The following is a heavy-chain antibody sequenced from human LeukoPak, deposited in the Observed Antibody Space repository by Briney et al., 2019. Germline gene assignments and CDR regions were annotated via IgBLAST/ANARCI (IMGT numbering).Heavy chain of an antibody. J-gene: IGHJ6*03. CDR2: INHSGST. CDR3: ARIRGGYSYGLMDYYYYYYMDV. CDR1: GYSISSGYY. Sequence: SETLSLTCTVSGYSISSGYYWSWIRQPPGKGLEWIGEINHSGSTNYNPSLKSRVTISVDTSKNQFSLKLSSVTAADTAVYYCARIRGGYSYGLMDYYYYYYMDVWGKGTTVTISS. V-gene: IGHV4-38-2*02. D-gene: IGHD5-18*01.